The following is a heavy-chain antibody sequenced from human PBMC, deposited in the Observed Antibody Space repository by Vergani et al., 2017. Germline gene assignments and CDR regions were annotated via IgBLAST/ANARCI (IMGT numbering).Heavy chain of an antibody. CDR2: IYSGGST. CDR1: GFTVSSNY. V-gene: IGHV3-66*02. D-gene: IGHD2-2*02. CDR3: VRDRGLCAGGRCYTEAWDY. Sequence: EVQLVESGGGLVQPGGSLRLSCAASGFTVSSNYMSWVRQAPGKGLEWVSVIYSGGSTYYADSVKGRFTISRDNSKNTLYLQMNSLRLEDTGVYHCVRDRGLCAGGRCYTEAWDYWGQGTPVTVSS. J-gene: IGHJ4*02.